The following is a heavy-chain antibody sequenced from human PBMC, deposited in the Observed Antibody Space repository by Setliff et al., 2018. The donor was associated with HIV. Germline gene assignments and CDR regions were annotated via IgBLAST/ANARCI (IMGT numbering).Heavy chain of an antibody. CDR2: ISSSSGTI. CDR1: GFSFSIYE. CDR3: ARSHYDSRGYYYRGDAFDI. J-gene: IGHJ3*02. D-gene: IGHD3-22*01. V-gene: IGHV3-48*03. Sequence: GGSLRLSCAASGFSFSIYEMNWVRQAPGKGLEWLSYISSSSGTILYVDSVQGRFTISRDNAKNSLYLQMNSLRAEDTAVYYCARSHYDSRGYYYRGDAFDIWGLGTMFTVSS.